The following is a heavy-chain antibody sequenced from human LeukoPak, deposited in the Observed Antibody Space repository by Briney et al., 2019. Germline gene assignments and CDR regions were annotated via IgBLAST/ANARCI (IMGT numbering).Heavy chain of an antibody. J-gene: IGHJ6*02. Sequence: GGSLRLSCAASGFTFRDYNMNWVRQAPGKGLEWVSYITNGGSTIHHADSVKGRFTISRDNAKKTLYLQMNSLRAEDTAVYYCARSIGLTGGGVDVWGQGTTVTVSS. V-gene: IGHV3-11*01. CDR1: GFTFRDYN. D-gene: IGHD3-9*01. CDR3: ARSIGLTGGGVDV. CDR2: ITNGGSTI.